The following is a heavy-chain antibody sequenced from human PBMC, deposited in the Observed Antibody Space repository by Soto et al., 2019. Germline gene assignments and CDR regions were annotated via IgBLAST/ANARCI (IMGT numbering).Heavy chain of an antibody. CDR3: AKGRSYYYYYGVDV. V-gene: IGHV3-53*01. CDR1: GFTVSSNH. J-gene: IGHJ6*02. Sequence: GSLRLSCAASGFTVSSNHMSWVRQAPGKGLEWVSVIYSGGSTYYADSVKGRFTISRDNSKNTLYLQMNSLRAEDTALYYCAKGRSYYYYYGVDVWGQGTTVTVSS. CDR2: IYSGGST.